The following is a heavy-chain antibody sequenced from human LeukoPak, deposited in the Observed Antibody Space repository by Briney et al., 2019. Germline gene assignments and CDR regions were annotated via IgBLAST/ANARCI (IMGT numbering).Heavy chain of an antibody. V-gene: IGHV3-7*05. D-gene: IGHD2/OR15-2a*01. Sequence: GGSLRLSCGASGFTFSNYWMSWVRQAPGKGLEWVANIKQEGGEKYYVDSVKGRFTISRDNAKNSLSLQMNSLRAEDTAVYYCARAVSKLFVIGNSFDYWGQGTLVTVSS. CDR3: ARAVSKLFVIGNSFDY. J-gene: IGHJ4*02. CDR1: GFTFSNYW. CDR2: IKQEGGEK.